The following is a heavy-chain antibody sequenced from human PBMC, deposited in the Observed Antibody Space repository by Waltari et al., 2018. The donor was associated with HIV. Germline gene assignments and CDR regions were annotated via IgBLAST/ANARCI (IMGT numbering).Heavy chain of an antibody. Sequence: EVQLVESGGGLVQPGGSLRLSCVASGCTVSSNYMSWVRQAPGKGLGWVSVLYSGGSTYYADSVKGRFTISRDDSKNTLYLQMNSLRPEDTAVYYCAREVGFQHWGQGTLVTVSS. J-gene: IGHJ1*01. CDR3: AREVGFQH. CDR1: GCTVSSNY. D-gene: IGHD1-26*01. V-gene: IGHV3-66*02. CDR2: LYSGGST.